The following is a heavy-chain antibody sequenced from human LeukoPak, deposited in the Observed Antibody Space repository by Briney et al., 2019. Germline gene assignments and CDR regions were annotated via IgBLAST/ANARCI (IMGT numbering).Heavy chain of an antibody. Sequence: GGSLRLSCAASGFTFSSYSMNWVRQAPGKGLEWVSYISSSSSTIYYADSVKGRFTISRDNAKNSLYLQMNSLRAEDTAVYYCARVQATDAFAIWGQGTMVTVSS. V-gene: IGHV3-48*01. CDR3: ARVQATDAFAI. CDR1: GFTFSSYS. D-gene: IGHD5-12*01. CDR2: ISSSSSTI. J-gene: IGHJ3*02.